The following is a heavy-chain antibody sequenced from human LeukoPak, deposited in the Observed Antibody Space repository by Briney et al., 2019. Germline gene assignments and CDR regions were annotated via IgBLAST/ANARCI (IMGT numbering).Heavy chain of an antibody. V-gene: IGHV3-23*01. D-gene: IGHD3-3*01. CDR3: AKVPVFSLTISEVVTDDAFDI. CDR1: GFTFSSYA. CDR2: ISGSGGST. J-gene: IGHJ3*02. Sequence: GGSLRLSCAASGFTFSSYAMSWVSQAPGKRLEWVSVISGSGGSTYYADSVKGRFTISKDNSKNTLYLQMNSLRAEDTAVYYCAKVPVFSLTISEVVTDDAFDIWGQGTILTVSS.